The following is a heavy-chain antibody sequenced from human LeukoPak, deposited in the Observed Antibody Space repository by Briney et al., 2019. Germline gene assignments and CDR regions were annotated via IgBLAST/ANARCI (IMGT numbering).Heavy chain of an antibody. Sequence: PSETLSLTCTVSGGSISSSGYYWGWIRQPPGKGLEWIGHSYYSGSTYYNPSLKSRVTISVDMSKNQFSPKLSSVTAADTAVYYCARHGGSNHIQRTFDIWGQGTMVTVSS. D-gene: IGHD1-26*01. CDR3: ARHGGSNHIQRTFDI. J-gene: IGHJ3*02. CDR2: SYYSGST. V-gene: IGHV4-39*01. CDR1: GGSISSSGYY.